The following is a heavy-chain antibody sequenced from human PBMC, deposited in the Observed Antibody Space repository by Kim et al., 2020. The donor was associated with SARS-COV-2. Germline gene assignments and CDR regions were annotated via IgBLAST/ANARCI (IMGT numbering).Heavy chain of an antibody. CDR3: ARSRGGNSGWFDP. J-gene: IGHJ5*02. V-gene: IGHV2-70*01. Sequence: YSTSLKTRLTISKDTSKNQVVLTMTNMDPVDTATYYCARSRGGNSGWFDPWGQGTLVTVSS. D-gene: IGHD6-25*01.